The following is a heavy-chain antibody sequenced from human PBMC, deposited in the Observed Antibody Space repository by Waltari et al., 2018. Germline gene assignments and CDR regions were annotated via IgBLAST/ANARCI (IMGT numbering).Heavy chain of an antibody. V-gene: IGHV4-39*07. CDR3: ARYYGNGEGWLDP. CDR1: GGSISSGSYY. CDR2: ISYSGTT. Sequence: QLQLQESGPGLVKPSATLSLTCTVSGGSISSGSYYWGWIRQPPGKGLESIGYISYSGTTYYNLSLKSRVTMSVDTSRDQYSLSLRSVAAADTAVYYCARYYGNGEGWLDPWGQGTLVTVSS. J-gene: IGHJ5*02. D-gene: IGHD3-3*01.